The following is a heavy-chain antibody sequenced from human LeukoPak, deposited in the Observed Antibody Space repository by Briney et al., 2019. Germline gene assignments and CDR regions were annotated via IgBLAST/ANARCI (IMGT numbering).Heavy chain of an antibody. CDR1: GDSISSGDYS. J-gene: IGHJ5*02. Sequence: SETLSLTCAVSGDSISSGDYSWSWIRQPSGKGLEWIGYIFHSGHSFYNPSLKSRITISVDKSKNQFSLRLTSVTAADTAVYYCARELWFVNAPGSWFDPWGQGTLVTVSP. CDR2: IFHSGHS. V-gene: IGHV4-30-2*01. CDR3: ARELWFVNAPGSWFDP. D-gene: IGHD3-10*01.